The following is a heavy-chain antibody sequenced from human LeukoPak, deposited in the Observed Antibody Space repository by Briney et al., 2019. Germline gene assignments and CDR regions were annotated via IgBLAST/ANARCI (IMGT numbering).Heavy chain of an antibody. CDR1: GGSISSYY. V-gene: IGHV4-4*08. CDR2: IYTIGST. CDR3: AKSVAEGYYDSSGYFYYYYMDV. J-gene: IGHJ6*03. D-gene: IGHD3-22*01. Sequence: PSETLSLTCTVSGGSISSYYWSWIRQPPGKGLEWIGRIYTIGSTNYNPSLKSRVTISVDTSKNQFSLKLSSVTAADTAIYYCAKSVAEGYYDSSGYFYYYYMDVWGKGTTVTISS.